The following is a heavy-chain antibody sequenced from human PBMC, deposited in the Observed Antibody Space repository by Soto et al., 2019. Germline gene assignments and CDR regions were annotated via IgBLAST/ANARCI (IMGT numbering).Heavy chain of an antibody. CDR1: GYTFTSYG. J-gene: IGHJ4*02. D-gene: IGHD6-13*01. V-gene: IGHV1-18*01. CDR3: ARVIAAAADFVY. Sequence: QVQLVQSGAEVKKPGASVKVSCKASGYTFTSYGISWVRQAPGQGLEWMGWISAYNGNTNYAQKLQGRVTMTPDTSTNTAYMELMNLRSDDTAVYYCARVIAAAADFVYWGQGTLVTVSS. CDR2: ISAYNGNT.